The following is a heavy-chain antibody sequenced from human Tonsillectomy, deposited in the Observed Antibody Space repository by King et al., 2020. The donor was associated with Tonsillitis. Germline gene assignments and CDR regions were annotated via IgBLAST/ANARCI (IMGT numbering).Heavy chain of an antibody. J-gene: IGHJ4*02. CDR3: GRMWVSFPDY. Sequence: VQLQESGPGLVKPSETLSLTCSVSGGSVSSGSYYWSWIRQPPGKGLEWIGYIYYSGSTNYNPSLKSRVTISVDTSKNQFSLKLSSVTAADTAVYYCGRMWVSFPDYWGQGPLVTVSS. V-gene: IGHV4-61*01. CDR1: GGSVSSGSYY. CDR2: IYYSGST. D-gene: IGHD5/OR15-5a*01.